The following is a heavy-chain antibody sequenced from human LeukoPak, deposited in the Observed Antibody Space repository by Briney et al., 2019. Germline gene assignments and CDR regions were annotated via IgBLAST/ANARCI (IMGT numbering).Heavy chain of an antibody. CDR2: VRPDGST. Sequence: ASVKVSCKASGYTFTSYYIHWVRQAPGQGLVYMGRVRPDGSTAHAEKFQCRVTMTRYTSTSAVFMELSSLISEDTAVYYCMREGPGTYYFDFWGQGTLVTGSS. CDR1: GYTFTSYY. J-gene: IGHJ4*02. V-gene: IGHV1-46*01. CDR3: MREGPGTYYFDF.